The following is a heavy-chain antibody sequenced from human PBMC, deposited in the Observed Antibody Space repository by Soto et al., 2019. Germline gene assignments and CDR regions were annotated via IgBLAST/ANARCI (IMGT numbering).Heavy chain of an antibody. J-gene: IGHJ5*02. CDR2: IYYSGST. Sequence: SETLSLTCGVSGGSISSGNSWSWVRQPPGMGLEWIGEIYYSGSTNYNPSLKSRVTISVDKSKNQFSLNLTSVTAADTAVYYCAKGSARFDPWGQGTLVTVSS. CDR1: GGSISSGNS. V-gene: IGHV4-4*02. CDR3: AKGSARFDP.